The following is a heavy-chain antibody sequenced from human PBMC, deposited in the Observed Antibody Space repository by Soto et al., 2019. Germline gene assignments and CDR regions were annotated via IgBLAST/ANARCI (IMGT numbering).Heavy chain of an antibody. V-gene: IGHV4-34*01. J-gene: IGHJ5*02. CDR3: ATRITVFGLLIPPFDP. CDR1: GGSVNGYY. CDR2: INHTGDT. Sequence: PSETLSLTCAVYGGSVNGYYWNWIRQPPGKGLEWIGEINHTGDTHYNQSLNSRVTMSVDTSKNKFSLRLSSVTAADTPVYYCATRITVFGLLIPPFDPWGQGTQVTVP. D-gene: IGHD3-3*01.